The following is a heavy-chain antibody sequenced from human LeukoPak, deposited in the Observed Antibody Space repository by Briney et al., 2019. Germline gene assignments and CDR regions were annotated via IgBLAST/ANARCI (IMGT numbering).Heavy chain of an antibody. CDR3: ARDEHQYYSESSGRFDY. V-gene: IGHV3-7*04. J-gene: IGHJ4*02. D-gene: IGHD3-22*01. CDR2: IKQDGSEK. CDR1: GFTFSFYW. Sequence: GGSLRLSCVASGFTFSFYWKGWVRQAPGKGLEWVANIKQDGSEKYYVDSARGRFTISRDNAKNSLYLQMNSLRAEDTAVYYCARDEHQYYSESSGRFDYWGQGTLVTVSS.